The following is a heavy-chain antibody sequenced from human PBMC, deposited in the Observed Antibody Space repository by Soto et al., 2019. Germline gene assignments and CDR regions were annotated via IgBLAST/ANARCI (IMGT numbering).Heavy chain of an antibody. CDR1: GFTFSSNG. D-gene: IGHD3-22*01. CDR3: ARWVGGSMYDNSGKYDS. V-gene: IGHV3-30*03. Sequence: QVQLVESGGGVVQPGRSLRLTCAASGFTFSSNGMHWVRQAPGKGLEWVALVAYDGSKTYYGDSVRGRFTNSRDNSENTLYLQMNSLRAEDTAGYYCARWVGGSMYDNSGKYDSWGQGTLGTVSS. J-gene: IGHJ5*01. CDR2: VAYDGSKT.